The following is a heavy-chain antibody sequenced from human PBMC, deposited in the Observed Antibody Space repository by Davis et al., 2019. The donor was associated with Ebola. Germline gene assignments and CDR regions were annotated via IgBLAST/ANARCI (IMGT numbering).Heavy chain of an antibody. Sequence: SETLSLTCTVSGGSISSYYRSWIRQPPGKGLEWIGYIYYSGSTNYNPSLKSRVTISVDTSKNQFSLKLSSVTAADTAVYYCARGIHDYIWGSYRPWGQGTLVTVSS. D-gene: IGHD3-16*02. V-gene: IGHV4-59*12. CDR2: IYYSGST. J-gene: IGHJ5*02. CDR1: GGSISSYY. CDR3: ARGIHDYIWGSYRP.